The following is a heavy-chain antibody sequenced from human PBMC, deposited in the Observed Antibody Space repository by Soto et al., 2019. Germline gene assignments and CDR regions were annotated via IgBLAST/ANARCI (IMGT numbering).Heavy chain of an antibody. CDR1: GFTFSSYT. Sequence: EVQLVESGGGLVKPGGSLRLSCAASGFTFSSYTMNWVRQAPGKGLEWVSSITPSSNYIYYADSVKGRFTISRDNAKNSLYLQMNILRAEDTAVYYCHCSSFVWGQGALVTVSS. V-gene: IGHV3-21*06. D-gene: IGHD6-6*01. J-gene: IGHJ4*02. CDR2: ITPSSNYI. CDR3: HCSSFV.